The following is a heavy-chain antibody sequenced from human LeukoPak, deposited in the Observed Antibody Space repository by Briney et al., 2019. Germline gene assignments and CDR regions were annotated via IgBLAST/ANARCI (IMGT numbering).Heavy chain of an antibody. J-gene: IGHJ4*02. Sequence: SQTLSLTCAISGDSVSSNSAAWNWIRQSPSRGLEWLGRTYYRSKWYNDYAVSVKSRITINPDTSKNQFSLQLNSVTPEDTAVYYCARSPYDILTGYYRFDYWGQGTLVTVSS. D-gene: IGHD3-9*01. CDR2: TYYRSKWYN. CDR3: ARSPYDILTGYYRFDY. V-gene: IGHV6-1*01. CDR1: GDSVSSNSAA.